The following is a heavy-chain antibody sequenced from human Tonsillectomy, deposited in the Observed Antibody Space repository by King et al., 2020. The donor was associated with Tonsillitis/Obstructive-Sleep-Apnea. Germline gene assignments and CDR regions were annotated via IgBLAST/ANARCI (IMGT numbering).Heavy chain of an antibody. D-gene: IGHD3-10*01. CDR3: ARGHTTGTTRRREKDGEDEERDG. CDR2: LIPSLGIS. J-gene: IGHJ6*03. Sequence: PLVPSGAEVPKPGSSVKVSCQASGGPFHPYAIRCVRQAPGHGLEWMGRLIPSLGISNHAQTFQGRVPISADSSTSTAYLELSSLRAEDTAVYYWARGHTTGTTRRREKDGEDEERDGGGKGTTGT. V-gene: IGHV1-69*09. CDR1: GGPFHPYA.